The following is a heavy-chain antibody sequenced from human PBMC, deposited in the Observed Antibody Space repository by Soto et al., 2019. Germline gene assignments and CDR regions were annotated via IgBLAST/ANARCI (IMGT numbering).Heavy chain of an antibody. V-gene: IGHV2-5*02. CDR1: GFSLSTGGVG. D-gene: IGHD2-21*02. J-gene: IGHJ6*02. Sequence: QITLKESGPTLVKPTQTLTLTCTFSGFSLSTGGVGVGWIRQPPGKALEWLALIYWDDDKRYSPSLTSRLTVTKDTSKNQVVLTMTNMDPVDTATYYCSHSRCGGDCLRSYSSHYYFGMDVWGQGTTVTVSS. CDR2: IYWDDDK. CDR3: SHSRCGGDCLRSYSSHYYFGMDV.